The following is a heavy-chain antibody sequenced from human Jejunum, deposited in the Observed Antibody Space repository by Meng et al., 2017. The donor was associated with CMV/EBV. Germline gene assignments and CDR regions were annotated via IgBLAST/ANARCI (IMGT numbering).Heavy chain of an antibody. D-gene: IGHD3-3*02. CDR1: GFTFSNYA. CDR3: GREVPGGAVALDY. Sequence: SGFTFSNYAMSWVRQIPGKGLGWVSAISDSGGSTYYADSAKGRFTISRDNTKNSLYLQMNSLRAEDTAVYYCGREVPGGAVALDYWGQGALVTVSS. V-gene: IGHV3-23*01. J-gene: IGHJ4*02. CDR2: ISDSGGST.